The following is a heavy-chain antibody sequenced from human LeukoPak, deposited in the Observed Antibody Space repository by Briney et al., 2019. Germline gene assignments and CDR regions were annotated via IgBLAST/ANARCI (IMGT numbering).Heavy chain of an antibody. CDR1: GFTFSNYA. V-gene: IGHV3-23*01. CDR3: ARVGLTVTVDY. D-gene: IGHD4-17*01. Sequence: PGGSLRLSCAASGFTFSNYAMNWVRQAPGKGLEWVSAISGRGATTYYADSVKGRFTISRDNSKNTLYLQMNSLRAEDTAVYYCARVGLTVTVDYWRQGTLVTVSS. CDR2: ISGRGATT. J-gene: IGHJ4*02.